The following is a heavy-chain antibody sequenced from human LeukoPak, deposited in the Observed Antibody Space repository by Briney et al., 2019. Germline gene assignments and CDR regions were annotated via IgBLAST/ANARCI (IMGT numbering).Heavy chain of an antibody. CDR2: ISAYDGNT. V-gene: IGHV1-18*01. CDR1: GYTFNRFG. D-gene: IGHD6-13*01. J-gene: IGHJ5*02. Sequence: ASVKVSCKASGYTFNRFGISWVRQAPGQGLGWLGWISAYDGNTNYAQNVQGRVTMTTDTSTSTAYMELRSLRYDDTAVYYCARDKVIATAGTPNWFDPWGQGTLVTVSS. CDR3: ARDKVIATAGTPNWFDP.